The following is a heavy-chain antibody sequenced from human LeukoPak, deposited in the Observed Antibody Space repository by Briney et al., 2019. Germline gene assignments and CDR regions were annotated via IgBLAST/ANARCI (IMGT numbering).Heavy chain of an antibody. V-gene: IGHV3-66*01. J-gene: IGHJ4*02. D-gene: IGHD6-13*01. Sequence: GGSLRLSCAASGFTVSSNYMSWVRQAPGKGLEWVSVIYSGGSTYYADSVKGRFTISRDNSKNTLYLQMKSLRAEDTAVYYCARGGASSSWFIDYWGQGTLVTVSS. CDR2: IYSGGST. CDR1: GFTVSSNY. CDR3: ARGGASSSWFIDY.